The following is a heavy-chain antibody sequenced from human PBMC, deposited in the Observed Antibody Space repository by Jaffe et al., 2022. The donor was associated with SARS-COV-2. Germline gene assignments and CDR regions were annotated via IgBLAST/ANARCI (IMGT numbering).Heavy chain of an antibody. V-gene: IGHV3-33*01. CDR3: ARDPILAAAGSGIDY. CDR1: GFTFSSYG. CDR2: IWYDGSNK. J-gene: IGHJ4*02. Sequence: QVQLVESGGGVVQPGRSLRLSCAASGFTFSSYGMHWVRQAPGKGLEWVAVIWYDGSNKYYADSVKGRFTISRDNSKNTLYLQMNSLRAEDTAVYYCARDPILAAAGSGIDYWGQGTLVTVSS. D-gene: IGHD6-13*01.